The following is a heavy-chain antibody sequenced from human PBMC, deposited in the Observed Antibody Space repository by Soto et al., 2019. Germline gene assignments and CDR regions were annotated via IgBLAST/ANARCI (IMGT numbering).Heavy chain of an antibody. CDR1: GGTFSSYA. V-gene: IGHV1-69*13. D-gene: IGHD3-22*01. CDR2: IIPIFGTA. CDR3: ARVQVGWGDRRYYDSSGYYHYYGMDV. Sequence: GASVKVSCKASGGTFSSYAISWVRQAPGQGLEWVGGIIPIFGTANYAQKFQGRVTITADESTSTAYMELSSLRSEDTAVYYCARVQVGWGDRRYYDSSGYYHYYGMDVWGQGTTVTVSS. J-gene: IGHJ6*02.